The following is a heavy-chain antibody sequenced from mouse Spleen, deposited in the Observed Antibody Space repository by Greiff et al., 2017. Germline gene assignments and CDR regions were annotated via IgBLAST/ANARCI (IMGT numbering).Heavy chain of an antibody. J-gene: IGHJ3*01. Sequence: VQLQQPGAELVRPGTSVKLSCKASGYTFTSYWMHWVKQRPGQGLEWIGVIDPSDSYTNYNQKFKGKATLTVDTSSSTAYMQLSSLTSEDSAVYYCARSGDYEAYWGQGTLVTVSA. CDR2: IDPSDSYT. V-gene: IGHV1-59*01. D-gene: IGHD1-1*01. CDR1: GYTFTSYW. CDR3: ARSGDYEAY.